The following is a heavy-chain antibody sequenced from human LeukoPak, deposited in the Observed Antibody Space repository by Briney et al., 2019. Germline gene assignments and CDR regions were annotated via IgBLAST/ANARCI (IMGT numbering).Heavy chain of an antibody. J-gene: IGHJ6*03. V-gene: IGHV1-8*01. CDR2: MNPNSGNT. D-gene: IGHD6-6*01. Sequence: ASVKVSCKASGYTFTSYDINWVRQATGQGLEWMGWMNPNSGNTGYAQKFQGRVTMTRNTSISIAYMELSSLRSEDTAVYYCARDPSELLSSSYYMDVWGKGTTVTVSS. CDR3: ARDPSELLSSSYYMDV. CDR1: GYTFTSYD.